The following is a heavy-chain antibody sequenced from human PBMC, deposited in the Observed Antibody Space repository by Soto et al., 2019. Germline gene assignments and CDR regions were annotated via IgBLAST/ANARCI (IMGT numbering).Heavy chain of an antibody. CDR1: GYPFTSYG. CDR2: ISAYDDKT. D-gene: IGHD6-19*01. V-gene: IGHV1-18*01. CDR3: TRDRLIAVTGLLRN. Sequence: ASMKVSWKTSGYPFTSYGINWVRQAPGQGLEWIGWISAYDDKTIYSQKFQGRVTLTADTSTTIAYMDLRGLGSDDTAVHYCTRDRLIAVTGLLRNWG. J-gene: IGHJ1*01.